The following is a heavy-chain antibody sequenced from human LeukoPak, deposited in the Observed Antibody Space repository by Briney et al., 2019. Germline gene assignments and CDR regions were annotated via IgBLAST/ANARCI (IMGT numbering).Heavy chain of an antibody. CDR3: AGLAAGGTSDWSFDL. Sequence: PETLSLTCAVYGGSFSGYYWSWIRQPPGRGLEWVGEINYSGSTNYNASPKRGGSISVDTSMNQFSLRLSSVTAADTALYYCAGLAAGGTSDWSFDLWARGTRLTSSS. CDR2: INYSGST. J-gene: IGHJ2*01. D-gene: IGHD6-13*01. CDR1: GGSFSGYY. V-gene: IGHV4-34*01.